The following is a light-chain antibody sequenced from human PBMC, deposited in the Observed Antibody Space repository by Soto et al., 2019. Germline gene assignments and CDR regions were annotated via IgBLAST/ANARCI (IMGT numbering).Light chain of an antibody. Sequence: EIVLTQSPGTLSLSPGERATLSCRASQSVSSTYLAWYQQKPGQAPKLLIYGASSRATGIPDRVSGSGSGTDFPPTITRLEPEDFALYYCQQYGGSPITFGLGTRLEIK. CDR2: GAS. CDR3: QQYGGSPIT. CDR1: QSVSSTY. J-gene: IGKJ5*01. V-gene: IGKV3-20*01.